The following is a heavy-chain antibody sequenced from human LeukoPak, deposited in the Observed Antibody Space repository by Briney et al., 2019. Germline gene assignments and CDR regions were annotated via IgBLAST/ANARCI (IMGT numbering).Heavy chain of an antibody. CDR1: GLSFSSHA. D-gene: IGHD3-3*01. CDR2: ISYDGNHK. CDR3: ARDRISYDFWSGYPDY. V-gene: IGHV3-30-3*01. J-gene: IGHJ4*02. Sequence: GGSLRLSCAASGLSFSSHAMHWVRQSPGKGLEWVAIISYDGNHKNYGDSVKGRFTISRDNSKNTLYLQMNSLRAEDTAVYYCARDRISYDFWSGYPDYWGQGTLVTVSS.